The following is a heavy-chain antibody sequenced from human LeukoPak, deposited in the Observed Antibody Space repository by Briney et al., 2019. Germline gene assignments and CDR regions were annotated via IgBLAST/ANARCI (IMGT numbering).Heavy chain of an antibody. Sequence: ESGPTLVKPTQTLTLTCTFSGFSLSASGVSVGWIRQPPGKALEWLALVYWDDDKRYSPSLKSRLTITKDTSKKQVVLAMTNMDPVDTATYYCAHKARIGAQFDYWGQGTLVTVSS. CDR2: VYWDDDK. D-gene: IGHD6-25*01. CDR1: GFSLSASGVS. V-gene: IGHV2-5*02. CDR3: AHKARIGAQFDY. J-gene: IGHJ4*02.